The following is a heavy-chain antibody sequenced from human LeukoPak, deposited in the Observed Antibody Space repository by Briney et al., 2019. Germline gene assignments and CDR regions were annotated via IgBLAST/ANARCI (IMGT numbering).Heavy chain of an antibody. J-gene: IGHJ4*02. CDR1: GFTFSSFW. CDR3: AGGSGWLIDY. V-gene: IGHV3-7*03. D-gene: IGHD6-19*01. Sequence: QTGVSLRLSCAASGFTFSSFWMNWVRHTPGKGREWVANIEGDGSEKNYMDSVKGRFTISRDNAKKSLHLQMNSLRAEDTGVYYCAGGSGWLIDYWGQGTLVTVSS. CDR2: IEGDGSEK.